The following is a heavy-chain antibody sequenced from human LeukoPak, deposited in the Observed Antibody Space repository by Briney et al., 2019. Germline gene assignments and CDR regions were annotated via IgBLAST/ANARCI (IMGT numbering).Heavy chain of an antibody. J-gene: IGHJ4*02. D-gene: IGHD1-1*01. CDR2: LRGNGDT. V-gene: IGHV3-23*01. CDR1: AFTVSSYG. CDR3: AKASWVSNADAVL. Sequence: GPSLSLSWAAAAFTVSSYGTGSVRQPARRGMGWVSSLRGNGDTFYAASVKGRFTLSRDDSRNTVYLQLNNLRVEDTAVYYCAKASWVSNADAVLWGQGTVVTVSS.